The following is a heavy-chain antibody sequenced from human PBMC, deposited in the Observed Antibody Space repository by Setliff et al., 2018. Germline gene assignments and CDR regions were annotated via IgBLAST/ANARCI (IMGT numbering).Heavy chain of an antibody. CDR3: ARRDGSIIYREFFDY. J-gene: IGHJ4*02. D-gene: IGHD3-10*01. CDR2: INHYGST. CDR1: DGSFSDYY. V-gene: IGHV4-34*01. Sequence: PSETLSLTCAVYDGSFSDYYWSWIRQPPGKGLEWIGEINHYGSTKYKSSLKSRVTISVDTSKNQFSLKLNSVTAADTAVYYCARRDGSIIYREFFDYWGRGALVTVS.